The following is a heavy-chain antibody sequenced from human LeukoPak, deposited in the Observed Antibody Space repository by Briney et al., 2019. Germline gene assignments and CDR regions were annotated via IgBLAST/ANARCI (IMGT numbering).Heavy chain of an antibody. Sequence: PGGSLRLSCAASGFTFSNYAIHWVRRAPGKGLEWVAVISYDGNNKYYADSVKGRFTISRDNSKNTLYLQLSSLRAEDTAVYYCARPQGGRQLWLDFDYWGQGTLVTVSS. CDR2: ISYDGNNK. D-gene: IGHD5-18*01. CDR1: GFTFSNYA. J-gene: IGHJ4*02. V-gene: IGHV3-30-3*01. CDR3: ARPQGGRQLWLDFDY.